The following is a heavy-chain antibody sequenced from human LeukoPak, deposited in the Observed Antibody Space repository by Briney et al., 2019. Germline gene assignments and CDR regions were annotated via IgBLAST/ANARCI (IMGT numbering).Heavy chain of an antibody. J-gene: IGHJ6*02. V-gene: IGHV1-18*01. D-gene: IGHD1-1*01. CDR2: ISAYNGNT. CDR1: GYTFTSYG. Sequence: GASVKVSCKASGYTFTSYGISWVRQAPGQGLEWMGWISAYNGNTNYAQKLQGRVTMTRDTSISTAYMELSRLRSDDTAVYYCARYSTSWNDVVANYGMDVWGQGTTVTVSS. CDR3: ARYSTSWNDVVANYGMDV.